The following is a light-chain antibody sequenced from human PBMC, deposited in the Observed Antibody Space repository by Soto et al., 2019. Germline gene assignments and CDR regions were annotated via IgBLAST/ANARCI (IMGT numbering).Light chain of an antibody. CDR1: ESIKTW. CDR3: QQYNDYRS. V-gene: IGKV1-5*03. Sequence: DIQMTQSPSTLSAFVGDRVTITCRASESIKTWLAWYQQKPGKAPKLLIYKASSVDSGVPSRFSGSGSGTEFTLTINSLQSDDFGTYFCQQYNDYRSFGQGTKVDIK. CDR2: KAS. J-gene: IGKJ1*01.